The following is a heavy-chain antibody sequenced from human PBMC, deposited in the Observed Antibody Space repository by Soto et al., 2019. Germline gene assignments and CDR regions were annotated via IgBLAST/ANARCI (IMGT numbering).Heavy chain of an antibody. CDR3: ARRGPGTSFEY. J-gene: IGHJ4*02. D-gene: IGHD6-13*01. Sequence: EVQRLDSGGGLVQPGGSLRLSCAASGFTFSSYAMNWVRQAPGKGLEWVSVISGSGDSTYYADSVKGRFTISRDNSKNTLYLQMNSLRTEDTAVYYCARRGPGTSFEYWGQGTLVTVSS. CDR2: ISGSGDST. CDR1: GFTFSSYA. V-gene: IGHV3-23*01.